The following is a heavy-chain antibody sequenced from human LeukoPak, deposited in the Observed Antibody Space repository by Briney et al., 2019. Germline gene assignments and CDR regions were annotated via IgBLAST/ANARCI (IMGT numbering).Heavy chain of an antibody. Sequence: ASVKVSCTASGYTFTSYGISWVRQAPGQGLEWMGWISAYNGNTNYAQKLQGRVTMTTDTSTSTAYMELRSLRSDDTAVYYCARDQRRRFGGVIVRSHWFDPWGQGTLVTVSS. CDR1: GYTFTSYG. CDR3: ARDQRRRFGGVIVRSHWFDP. D-gene: IGHD3-16*02. J-gene: IGHJ5*02. V-gene: IGHV1-18*01. CDR2: ISAYNGNT.